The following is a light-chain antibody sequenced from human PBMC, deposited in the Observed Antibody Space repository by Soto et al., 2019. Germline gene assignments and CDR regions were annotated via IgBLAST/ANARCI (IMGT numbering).Light chain of an antibody. V-gene: IGKV1-6*01. CDR3: LHDYSYPRT. Sequence: AIQMTQSPSSLSAFVGDRVTITCRASQAIRSDLGLYQQRPGKAPKLLIYGTSNLQSGVPSRFSGTGSGTDFTLTIIGLQPADLATYYCLHDYSYPRTFGHGTKVEIK. J-gene: IGKJ1*01. CDR1: QAIRSD. CDR2: GTS.